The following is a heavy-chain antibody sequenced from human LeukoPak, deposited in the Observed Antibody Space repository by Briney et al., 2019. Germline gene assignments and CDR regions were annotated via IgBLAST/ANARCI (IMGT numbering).Heavy chain of an antibody. CDR2: INSDGSST. Sequence: GGSLRLSCAASGFTFINYWMHWVRQAPGKGLVWVSRINSDGSSTDYADSVKGRFTISRDNAKDTPYLQMNSLRAEDTGVYYCARGTMIGRFDLWGQGTLVSVSS. CDR3: ARGTMIGRFDL. V-gene: IGHV3-74*01. D-gene: IGHD3-22*01. CDR1: GFTFINYW. J-gene: IGHJ5*02.